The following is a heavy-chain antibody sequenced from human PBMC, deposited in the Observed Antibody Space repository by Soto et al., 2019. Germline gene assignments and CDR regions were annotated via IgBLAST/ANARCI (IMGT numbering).Heavy chain of an antibody. CDR3: AIRRGNRYYYMDV. V-gene: IGHV1-69*02. CDR2: IIPILGIA. J-gene: IGHJ6*03. CDR1: GGTFSSYT. D-gene: IGHD3-3*02. Sequence: GASVKVSCKASGGTFSSYTISWVRQAPGQGLEWMGRIIPILGIANYAQKFQGRVTITADKSTSTAYMELSSLRSEDTAVYYCAIRRGNRYYYMDVWGKGTTVTAP.